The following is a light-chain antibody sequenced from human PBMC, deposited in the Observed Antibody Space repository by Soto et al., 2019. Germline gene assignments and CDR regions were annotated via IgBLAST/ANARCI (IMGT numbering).Light chain of an antibody. V-gene: IGKV3-20*01. Sequence: IVLTQSPGPLSLSPGERATLSCRASQTVTSTYLAWYQQKPGQAPKLLIYAASTRATGIPDRFSASGSGTDFTLTISRLEPEDFGLYYCQQYGDSPRTFGQGTKVDIK. CDR2: AAS. J-gene: IGKJ1*01. CDR1: QTVTSTY. CDR3: QQYGDSPRT.